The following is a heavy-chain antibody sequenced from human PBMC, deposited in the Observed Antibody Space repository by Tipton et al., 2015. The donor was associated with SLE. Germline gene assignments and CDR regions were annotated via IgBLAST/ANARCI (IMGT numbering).Heavy chain of an antibody. CDR1: GGSFSGYY. J-gene: IGHJ4*02. D-gene: IGHD4-17*01. CDR3: ARGGDYLDQAGIDY. CDR2: INHSGST. V-gene: IGHV4-34*01. Sequence: TLSLTCAVYGGSFSGYYWSWIRQPPGKGLEWIGEINHSGSTNYNPSLKSRVTISVDTSKNQFSLQLSSVTAADTAVYYCARGGDYLDQAGIDYWGQGTLVTVSS.